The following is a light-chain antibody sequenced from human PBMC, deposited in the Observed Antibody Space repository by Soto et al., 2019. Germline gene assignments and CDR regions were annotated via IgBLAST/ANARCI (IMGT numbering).Light chain of an antibody. V-gene: IGLV1-44*01. CDR2: SNN. J-gene: IGLJ7*01. CDR3: EAWDDSLNGAV. Sequence: QAMVTQPPSASGTPGQRVTISCSGSSSNIGSYTVNWYQQLPGTAPKLLIYSNNQRPSGVPDRFSGSKSGTSASLAISGLQSEDEADYYCEAWDDSLNGAVFGGGTQLTVL. CDR1: SSNIGSYT.